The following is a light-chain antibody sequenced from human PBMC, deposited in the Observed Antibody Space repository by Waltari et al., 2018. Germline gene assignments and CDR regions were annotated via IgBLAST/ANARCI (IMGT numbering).Light chain of an antibody. V-gene: IGLV2-8*01. Sequence: QSALTQPPSASGSPGQSVTISCTGTSGDVGAYNYVSWYQQHPGKAPKLMIFEVSKRPSGVPGRFSGSKSGNTASLTGSGLQAEDEADYYCSSYAGANLGVFGTGTKVTVL. CDR2: EVS. CDR3: SSYAGANLGV. J-gene: IGLJ1*01. CDR1: SGDVGAYNY.